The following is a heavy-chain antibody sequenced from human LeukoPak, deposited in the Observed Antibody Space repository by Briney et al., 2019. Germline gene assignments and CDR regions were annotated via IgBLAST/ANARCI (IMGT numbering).Heavy chain of an antibody. CDR1: AFTFSGYS. CDR2: ISGRSSTI. J-gene: IGHJ4*02. CDR3: ARDRLKSGSYYFDY. V-gene: IGHV3-48*01. D-gene: IGHD1-26*01. Sequence: PGGSLRLSCAASAFTFSGYSMNWVRQAPGKGLEWVSYISGRSSTIYYADSVKGRFTISRDNAKSSMYLQMNSLRAEDTAVYYCARDRLKSGSYYFDYWGQGTLVTVSS.